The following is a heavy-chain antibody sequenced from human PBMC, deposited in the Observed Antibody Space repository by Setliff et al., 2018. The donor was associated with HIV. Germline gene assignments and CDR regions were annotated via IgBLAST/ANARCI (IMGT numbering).Heavy chain of an antibody. CDR3: AKDSTAMALAGYYMDV. J-gene: IGHJ6*03. Sequence: GGSLRLSCAASGFTFMNYAMSWVRQAPGKGLAWVSTISGSGFGTYYADSVKGRFTISRDNSKNSLYLQMNSLRTEDTALYYCAKDSTAMALAGYYMDVWGKGTTVTVSS. D-gene: IGHD5-18*01. CDR1: GFTFMNYA. CDR2: ISGSGFGT. V-gene: IGHV3-43*02.